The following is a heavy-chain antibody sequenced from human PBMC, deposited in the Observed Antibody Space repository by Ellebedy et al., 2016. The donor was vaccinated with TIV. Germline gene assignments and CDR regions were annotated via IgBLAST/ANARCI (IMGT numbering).Heavy chain of an antibody. CDR2: INPTSGSS. V-gene: IGHV1-46*01. CDR1: GHTFTSYF. J-gene: IGHJ4*02. Sequence: ASVKVSCKASGHTFTSYFLYWVRQAPGQGLEWMGIINPTSGSSNYAQKFQGRVTMTRDTSTSTVYMDLSSLRSEDTAVYYCARGDNYYNDSSGYYYSYWGQGTLVTVSS. D-gene: IGHD3-22*01. CDR3: ARGDNYYNDSSGYYYSY.